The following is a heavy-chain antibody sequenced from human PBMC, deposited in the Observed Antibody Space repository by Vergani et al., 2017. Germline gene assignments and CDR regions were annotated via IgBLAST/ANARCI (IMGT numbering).Heavy chain of an antibody. V-gene: IGHV4-59*01. CDR3: ARGPYYGDYYYYGMDV. Sequence: QVQLQESGPGLVKPSETLSLTCTVSGGSISSYYWSWSRQPPGKGLEWIGYIYYSGSTNYNPSLKSRVTISVDTSKNQFSLKLSSVTAADTAVYYCARGPYYGDYYYYGMDVWGQGTTVTVSS. CDR1: GGSISSYY. J-gene: IGHJ6*02. CDR2: IYYSGST. D-gene: IGHD4-17*01.